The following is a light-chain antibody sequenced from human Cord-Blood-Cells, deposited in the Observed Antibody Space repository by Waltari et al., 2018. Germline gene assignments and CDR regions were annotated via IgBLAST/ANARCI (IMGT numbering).Light chain of an antibody. CDR3: CSYAGSSTWV. CDR2: EGS. CDR1: SRDVGSYNL. V-gene: IGLV2-23*01. J-gene: IGLJ3*02. Sequence: QSALTHPASVSGSPGQSITISCTGTSRDVGSYNLVSWYQQHPGKAPKLMIYEGSKRPSGGSNRFSGSKSGNTASLTISGLQAEDEADYYCCSYAGSSTWVFGGGTKLTVL.